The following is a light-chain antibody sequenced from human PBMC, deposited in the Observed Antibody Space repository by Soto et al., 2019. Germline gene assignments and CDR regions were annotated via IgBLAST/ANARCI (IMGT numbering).Light chain of an antibody. CDR3: QQSHTSPRT. V-gene: IGKV1-39*01. CDR1: QSVGTH. Sequence: DIQMTQSPSFLSASVGDRVTVTCRASQSVGTHLHWYQQKSGKAPKLLIYGASTLQSGVSSRFSGSGSGTDFTLTIISLQPDDFAVYYCQQSHTSPRTFGQGTRLDIK. J-gene: IGKJ2*01. CDR2: GAS.